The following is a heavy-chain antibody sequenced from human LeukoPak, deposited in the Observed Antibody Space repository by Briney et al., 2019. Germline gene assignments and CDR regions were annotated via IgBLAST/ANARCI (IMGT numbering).Heavy chain of an antibody. CDR2: ISAYNGNT. CDR1: GYTFTSYG. J-gene: IGHJ6*02. D-gene: IGHD3-16*01. Sequence: ASVKVSCKASGYTFTSYGISWVRQAPGQGLEWMGWISAYNGNTNYAQKLQGRVTMTTDTSTSTAYMELRSLGSDDTAVYYCARDPGDYEREYYYYGMDVWGQGTTVTVSS. V-gene: IGHV1-18*01. CDR3: ARDPGDYEREYYYYGMDV.